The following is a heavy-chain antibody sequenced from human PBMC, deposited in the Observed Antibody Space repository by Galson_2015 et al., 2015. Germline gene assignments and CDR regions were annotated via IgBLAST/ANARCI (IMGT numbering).Heavy chain of an antibody. V-gene: IGHV3-33*01. CDR2: IWYDGSNK. Sequence: SLRLSCAASGFTFSSYGMHWVRQAPGKGLEWVAVIWYDGSNKYYADSVKGRFTISRDNSKNTLYLQMNSLRAEDTAVYYCARDRPENAFDIWGQGTMVTVSS. J-gene: IGHJ3*02. CDR1: GFTFSSYG. CDR3: ARDRPENAFDI. D-gene: IGHD1-14*01.